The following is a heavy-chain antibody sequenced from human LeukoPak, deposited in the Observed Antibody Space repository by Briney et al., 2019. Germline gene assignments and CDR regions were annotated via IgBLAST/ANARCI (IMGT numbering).Heavy chain of an antibody. Sequence: SETLSLTCAVYGGSFTDYYWNWIRQPPGKGLEWIGEINHSGITNYNPSLKSRVTISLDTSKNHFSLRLTSLTAADTAVYYCARHGFYGDSARRKFDPWGQGTLVTVSS. D-gene: IGHD4-17*01. CDR3: ARHGFYGDSARRKFDP. V-gene: IGHV4-34*01. J-gene: IGHJ5*02. CDR1: GGSFTDYY. CDR2: INHSGIT.